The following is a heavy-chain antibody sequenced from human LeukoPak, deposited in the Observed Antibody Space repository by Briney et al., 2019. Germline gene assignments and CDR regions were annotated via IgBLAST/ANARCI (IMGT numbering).Heavy chain of an antibody. CDR1: GGSISSGGYY. Sequence: SQTLSLTCTVSGGSISSGGYYWSWIRQPPGKGLEWIGYIYHSGSTYYNPSLKSRVTISVDRSKNQFSLKLSSVTAADTAVYYCAREDSSSGYYYYYMDVWGKGTTVTVSS. D-gene: IGHD6-6*01. CDR2: IYHSGST. J-gene: IGHJ6*03. CDR3: AREDSSSGYYYYYMDV. V-gene: IGHV4-30-2*01.